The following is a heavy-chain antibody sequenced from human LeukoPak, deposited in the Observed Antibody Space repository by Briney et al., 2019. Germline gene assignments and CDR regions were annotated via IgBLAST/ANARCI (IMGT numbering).Heavy chain of an antibody. V-gene: IGHV6-1*01. CDR3: ARWSLPSTTGTTSYYYYYMDV. Sequence: SQTLSLTCAISGDSVSSNSAAWNWIRQSPSRGLEWLGRTYYRSKWYNDYVVSVKSRITINPDTSKNQFSLQLYSVTPEDTAVYYCARWSLPSTTGTTSYYYYYMDVWGKGTTVTVSS. D-gene: IGHD1-1*01. J-gene: IGHJ6*03. CDR2: TYYRSKWYN. CDR1: GDSVSSNSAA.